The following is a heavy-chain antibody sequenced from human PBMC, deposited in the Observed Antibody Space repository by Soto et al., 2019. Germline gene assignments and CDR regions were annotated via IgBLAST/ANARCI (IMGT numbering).Heavy chain of an antibody. J-gene: IGHJ4*02. D-gene: IGHD3-3*01. Sequence: TLSLTCAVYGGSFSGYYWSWIRQPPGKGLEWIGEINHSGSTNYNPSLKSRVTISVDTSKNQFSLKLSSVTAADTAVYYCAGRAYYDFWSGYYRINYWGQGTLVTVSS. CDR3: AGRAYYDFWSGYYRINY. CDR2: INHSGST. CDR1: GGSFSGYY. V-gene: IGHV4-34*01.